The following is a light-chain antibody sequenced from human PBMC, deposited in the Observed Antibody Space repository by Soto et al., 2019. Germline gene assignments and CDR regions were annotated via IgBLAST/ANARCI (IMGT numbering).Light chain of an antibody. CDR3: QQHKIWPLT. CDR2: AVS. V-gene: IGKV3-15*01. J-gene: IGKJ4*01. CDR1: QSVTND. Sequence: EIVMTQSPATLSASPGERATLSCRASQSVTNDLVWYQHKPGQAPRLLIYAVSTRATGIPARFSGSGSGTEFTLTISSLQSGDFAVYYCQQHKIWPLTFGGGTKVEIE.